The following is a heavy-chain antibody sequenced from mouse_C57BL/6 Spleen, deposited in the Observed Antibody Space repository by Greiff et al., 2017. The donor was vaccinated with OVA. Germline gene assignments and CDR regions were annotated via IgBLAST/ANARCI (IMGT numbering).Heavy chain of an antibody. J-gene: IGHJ2*01. Sequence: EVKLEESGPGLVKPSQSLSLTCSVTGYYITSGYYWNWIRQFPGNKLEWMGYISYDGSNNYNPSLKNRISITRDTSKNQFFLKLNSVTTEDTATYYCARENWDSYYFDYWGQGTTLTVSS. CDR1: GYYITSGYY. V-gene: IGHV3-6*01. CDR3: ARENWDSYYFDY. D-gene: IGHD4-1*01. CDR2: ISYDGSN.